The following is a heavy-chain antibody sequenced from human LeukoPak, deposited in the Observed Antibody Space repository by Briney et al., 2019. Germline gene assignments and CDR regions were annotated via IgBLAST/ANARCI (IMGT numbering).Heavy chain of an antibody. CDR1: GFSFSSYG. CDR2: MSYDGSNK. J-gene: IGHJ5*02. D-gene: IGHD2-15*01. Sequence: PGGSLRLSCAASGFSFSSYGMHWGRQAPGKGLEWVAVMSYDGSNKYYADSVKGRFTISRDNSKNTLYLQMNSLRAEDTAVYYCAKAEDIVDPWGQGTLVTVSS. V-gene: IGHV3-30*18. CDR3: AKAEDIVDP.